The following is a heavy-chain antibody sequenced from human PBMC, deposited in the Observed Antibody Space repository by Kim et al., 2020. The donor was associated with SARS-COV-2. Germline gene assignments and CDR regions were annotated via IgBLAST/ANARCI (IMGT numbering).Heavy chain of an antibody. CDR1: GFTFSSYG. D-gene: IGHD2-2*01. Sequence: GGSLRLSCAASGFTFSSYGMHWVRQAPGKGLEWVAVIWYDGSNKYYADSVKGRFTISRDNSKNTLYLQMNSLRAEHTAVYYCARGGDIVVVPAAHTLDYWGQGTLVTVSS. V-gene: IGHV3-33*01. CDR3: ARGGDIVVVPAAHTLDY. J-gene: IGHJ4*02. CDR2: IWYDGSNK.